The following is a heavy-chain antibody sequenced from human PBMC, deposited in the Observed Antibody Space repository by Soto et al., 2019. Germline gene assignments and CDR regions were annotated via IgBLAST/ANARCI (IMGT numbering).Heavy chain of an antibody. V-gene: IGHV3-23*01. Sequence: GGSLRLSCAASGFTFSSYAMSWVRQAPGKGLEWVSSISGGGGSTYYADSARGRFTISRDNSKNTLSLLMNSLRAEDTAVYYCAKIAYYDILSGSRKYNWFDPWGQGTLVTVSS. CDR3: AKIAYYDILSGSRKYNWFDP. CDR2: ISGGGGST. D-gene: IGHD3-9*01. CDR1: GFTFSSYA. J-gene: IGHJ5*02.